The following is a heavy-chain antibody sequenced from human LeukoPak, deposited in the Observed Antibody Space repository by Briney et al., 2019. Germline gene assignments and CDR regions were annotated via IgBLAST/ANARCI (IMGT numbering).Heavy chain of an antibody. V-gene: IGHV4-4*07. CDR2: IYTSGST. Sequence: SETLSLTCTVSGGSISSYYWSWIRQPAGKGLEWIGRIYTSGSTNYNPSLKSRVTMSVDTSKNQFSLKLSSVTAADTAVYYCARSRGAAAVRTYYYYGMDVWGQGTTVTVSS. CDR3: ARSRGAAAVRTYYYYGMDV. J-gene: IGHJ6*02. CDR1: GGSISSYY. D-gene: IGHD6-13*01.